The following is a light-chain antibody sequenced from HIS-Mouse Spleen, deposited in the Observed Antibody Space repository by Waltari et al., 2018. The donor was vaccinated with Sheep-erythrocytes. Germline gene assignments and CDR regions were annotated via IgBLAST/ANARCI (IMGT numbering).Light chain of an antibody. CDR3: CSYAGSSTWV. V-gene: IGLV2-23*01. Sequence: QSALTQPASVSGSPGQSITISCTGTSSDVGSYNLVSWYQQHPGKAPKLMIYEGSKRPSGVPNRFSCSKSGNTASLTISGLQAEDEADYYCCSYAGSSTWVFGGGTKLTVL. CDR1: SSDVGSYNL. CDR2: EGS. J-gene: IGLJ3*02.